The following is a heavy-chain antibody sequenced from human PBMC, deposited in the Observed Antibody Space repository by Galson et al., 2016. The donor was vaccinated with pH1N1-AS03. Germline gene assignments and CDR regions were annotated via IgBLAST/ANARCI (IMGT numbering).Heavy chain of an antibody. D-gene: IGHD2-2*01. CDR3: AGGRFCSTTSCPRGLED. CDR2: VNPSGGST. CDR1: GDSFSSHY. Sequence: SVKVSCKASGDSFSSHYIHWVRQAPGQGLQWMGIVNPSGGSTTYAQRFQGRVTMTRDTSTSTVTLELSSLTFEDTAVYYCAGGRFCSTTSCPRGLEDWGQGTLGTVSS. V-gene: IGHV1-46*01. J-gene: IGHJ4*02.